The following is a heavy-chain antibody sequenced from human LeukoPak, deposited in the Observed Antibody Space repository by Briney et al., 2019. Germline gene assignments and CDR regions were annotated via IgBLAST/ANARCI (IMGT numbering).Heavy chain of an antibody. Sequence: ASVKVSCKASGYTFTSYDINWVRQATGQGLEWMGGIIPIFGTANYAQKFQGRVTITADESTSTAYMELSSLRSEDTAVYYCARGPLNSILTGHDAFDIWGQGTMVTVSS. CDR2: IIPIFGTA. CDR3: ARGPLNSILTGHDAFDI. D-gene: IGHD3-9*01. CDR1: GYTFTSYD. J-gene: IGHJ3*02. V-gene: IGHV1-69*13.